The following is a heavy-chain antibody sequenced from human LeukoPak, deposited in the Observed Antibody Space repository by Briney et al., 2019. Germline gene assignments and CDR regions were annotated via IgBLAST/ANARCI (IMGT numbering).Heavy chain of an antibody. CDR2: IIPIFGTA. Sequence: SVKVSCKASGGTFSSYAISWVRQAPGQGLEWMGGIIPIFGTANYAQKLQGRVTITTDESTSTAYMELSSLRSEDTAVYYCARSSDIVVVPAAIGNWFDPWGQGTLVTVSS. J-gene: IGHJ5*02. CDR1: GGTFSSYA. CDR3: ARSSDIVVVPAAIGNWFDP. D-gene: IGHD2-2*01. V-gene: IGHV1-69*05.